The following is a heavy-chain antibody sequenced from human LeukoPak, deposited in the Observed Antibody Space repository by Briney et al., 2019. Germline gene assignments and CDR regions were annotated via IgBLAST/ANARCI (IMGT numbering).Heavy chain of an antibody. V-gene: IGHV5-51*01. CDR1: GYSFTSYW. Sequence: GDSLKISCKGSGYSFTSYWIGWVRQMPGKGLEWMGTIYPGGSDARYSPSFQGQVTISADKSISTAYLQWSSLKASDTAMYYCARLGYSYGLLDYWGQGTLVTVSS. CDR3: ARLGYSYGLLDY. CDR2: IYPGGSDA. J-gene: IGHJ4*02. D-gene: IGHD5-18*01.